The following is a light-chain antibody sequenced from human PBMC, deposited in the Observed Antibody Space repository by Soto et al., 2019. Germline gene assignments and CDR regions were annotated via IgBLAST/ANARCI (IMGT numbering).Light chain of an antibody. CDR2: GAS. CDR3: QQRSNSIT. CDR1: QSVSSN. J-gene: IGKJ5*01. Sequence: EIVMTQSPATLSVSPGERATLSCRASQSVSSNLAWYQQKPGQAPRLLIYGASTRATGIPARFSGSGSGTDFTLTISSLQSEDFAVYCCQQRSNSITFGQGTRLEIK. V-gene: IGKV3-15*01.